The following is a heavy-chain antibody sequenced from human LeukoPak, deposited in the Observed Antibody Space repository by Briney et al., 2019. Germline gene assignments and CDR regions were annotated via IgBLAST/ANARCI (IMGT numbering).Heavy chain of an antibody. CDR2: ISATSNYI. D-gene: IGHD5-18*01. CDR1: GFTFSSYS. CDR3: ARDTSGYTFDD. Sequence: GGSLRLSCAASGFTFSSYSMNWVRQAPGKGLEWVSSISATSNYIYYADSVKGRFTISRDNAKNSLYLQMNSLRAEDTAVYHYARDTSGYTFDDWGQGTLVTVSS. V-gene: IGHV3-21*01. J-gene: IGHJ4*02.